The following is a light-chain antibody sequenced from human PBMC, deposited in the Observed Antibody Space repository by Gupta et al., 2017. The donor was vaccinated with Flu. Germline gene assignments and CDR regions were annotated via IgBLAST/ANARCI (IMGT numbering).Light chain of an antibody. CDR2: DAT. Sequence: DIQMTHSPSSLSTSVGDRVTITCQASQDISNYLNWYQQRPGKAPKLLIYDATNLETGVPSRFSGSGSGTDFTFTITDLQPEDVATYYCQQYDDLPLTFGGGTRVEIK. CDR1: QDISNY. CDR3: QQYDDLPLT. J-gene: IGKJ4*01. V-gene: IGKV1-33*01.